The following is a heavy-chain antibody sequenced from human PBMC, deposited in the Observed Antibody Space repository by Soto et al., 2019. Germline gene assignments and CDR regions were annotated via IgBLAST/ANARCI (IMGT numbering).Heavy chain of an antibody. V-gene: IGHV3-74*01. Sequence: EVQLVESGGGLVQPGGSLRLSCEGSGFSFRSYWMHWVRQAPGKGLVWVARISFDGNISNYADSVKGRFTISRDNARNTVYLQMDSLRPADTAVYSCVTEPWGFSGTWYDYLGQGTLVTVSS. CDR2: ISFDGNIS. J-gene: IGHJ4*02. CDR1: GFSFRSYW. CDR3: VTEPWGFSGTWYDY. D-gene: IGHD6-13*01.